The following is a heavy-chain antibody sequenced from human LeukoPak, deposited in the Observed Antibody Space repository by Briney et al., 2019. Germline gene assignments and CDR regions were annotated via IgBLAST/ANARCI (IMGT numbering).Heavy chain of an antibody. Sequence: GGSLRLSCAVSGFTFSSYWMHWVRHAPGKGLVWVSRIDRDGSRINYADSVKGRFTISRDNGKNTLFLQMNSLGAEDAAVYYCVRGNDYGGPHYWGQGTLVTVSS. V-gene: IGHV3-74*01. CDR1: GFTFSSYW. D-gene: IGHD4-23*01. CDR2: IDRDGSRI. J-gene: IGHJ4*02. CDR3: VRGNDYGGPHY.